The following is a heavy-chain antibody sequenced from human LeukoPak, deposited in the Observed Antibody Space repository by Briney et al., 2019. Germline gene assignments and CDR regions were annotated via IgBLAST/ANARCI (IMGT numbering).Heavy chain of an antibody. CDR3: TRERRGTYYAFES. Sequence: GGSLRLSCDASGFSISDYYMSWIRQSPGKGLEWISYITSGAGSTKYADSVKGRFTISRDKAKNSVALKLNSLRAEDTAVYYCTRERRGTYYAFESWGQGTLVTVSS. CDR1: GFSISDYY. CDR2: ITSGAGST. J-gene: IGHJ4*02. V-gene: IGHV3-11*01. D-gene: IGHD3-16*01.